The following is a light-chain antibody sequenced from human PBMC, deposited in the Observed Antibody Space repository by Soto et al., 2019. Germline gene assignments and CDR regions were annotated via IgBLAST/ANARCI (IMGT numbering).Light chain of an antibody. CDR2: KAS. CDR3: QQYDSSSPWT. CDR1: QSISSW. J-gene: IGKJ1*01. V-gene: IGKV1-5*03. Sequence: DIQMTQSPSTLSASVGDRVTITCRASQSISSWLARYQQKPGRAPKLLIYKASSLETGVPSRFSGSGSGTVFTLIISSLQPDDFASYYCQQYDSSSPWTFGQGTKVEIK.